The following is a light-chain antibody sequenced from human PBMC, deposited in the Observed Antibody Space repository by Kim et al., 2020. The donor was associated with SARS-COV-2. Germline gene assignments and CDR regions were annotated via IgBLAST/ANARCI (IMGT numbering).Light chain of an antibody. CDR2: QDT. Sequence: SYELIQPPSVSVSPGQTASITCPGNRLGDKYACWYQQKPGQSPVLVIYQDTKRPSGIPERFSGANSGNTATLTISGTQAVDEADYYCQAWDSRSYVFGTGTKVTVL. V-gene: IGLV3-1*01. CDR3: QAWDSRSYV. CDR1: RLGDKY. J-gene: IGLJ1*01.